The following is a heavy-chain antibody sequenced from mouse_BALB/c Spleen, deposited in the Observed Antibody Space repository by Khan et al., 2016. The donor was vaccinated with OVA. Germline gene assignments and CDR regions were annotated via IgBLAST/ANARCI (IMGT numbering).Heavy chain of an antibody. CDR1: GFTFTSYG. CDR3: ATSYFYGYYVDY. CDR2: ISSDSNTI. V-gene: IGHV5-17*02. J-gene: IGHJ2*01. Sequence: EVELVESGGGLVQSGGSRKLSCAASGFTFTSYGMHWIRQAPEKGLEWVAYISSDSNTIYYADTVKGRFTISRDTPKNTLFLQRTRLRSGDTAMYFCATSYFYGYYVDYWGQGTTLTVSS. D-gene: IGHD1-1*01.